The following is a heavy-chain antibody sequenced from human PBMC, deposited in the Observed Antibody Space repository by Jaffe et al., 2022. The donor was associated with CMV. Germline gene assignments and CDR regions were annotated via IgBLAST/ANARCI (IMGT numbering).Heavy chain of an antibody. CDR3: ARVERSYGDYGPYYYYGMDV. D-gene: IGHD4-17*01. V-gene: IGHV1-69*01. CDR2: IIPIFGTA. CDR1: GGTFSSYA. J-gene: IGHJ6*02. Sequence: QVQLVQSGAEVKKPGSSVKVSCKASGGTFSSYAISWVRQAPGQGLEWMGGIIPIFGTANYAQKFQGRVTITADESTSTAYMELSSLRSEDTAVYYCARVERSYGDYGPYYYYGMDVWGQGTTVTVSS.